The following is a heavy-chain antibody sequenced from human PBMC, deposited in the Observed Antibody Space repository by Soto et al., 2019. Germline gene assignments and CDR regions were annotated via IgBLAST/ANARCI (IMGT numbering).Heavy chain of an antibody. D-gene: IGHD4-17*01. CDR3: ARRRYGDYERYFDP. CDR1: GGSISSYY. V-gene: IGHV4-59*08. CDR2: IYYSGST. J-gene: IGHJ2*01. Sequence: QVQLQESGPGLVKPSETLSLTCTVSGGSISSYYWSWIRQPPGKGLEWIGYIYYSGSTNYNPSLNLRIALPVDTSKNQFSLTLSSVTAADTAVYYCARRRYGDYERYFDPWGRGTLVTVSS.